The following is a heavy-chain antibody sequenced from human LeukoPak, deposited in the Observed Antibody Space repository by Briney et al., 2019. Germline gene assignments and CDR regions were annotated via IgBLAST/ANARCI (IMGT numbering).Heavy chain of an antibody. J-gene: IGHJ3*01. Sequence: PSETLSLTCTVSSDSISLDHWSFIPQPPGKGLEWIGYIYHSGTTDYNPSLNSRVTISVDTSRNQFSLSLASVTAADTALYYCARTSGIVGAIGPFDVWGQGTTVTVSS. V-gene: IGHV4-59*01. CDR2: IYHSGTT. CDR1: SDSISLDH. D-gene: IGHD1-26*01. CDR3: ARTSGIVGAIGPFDV.